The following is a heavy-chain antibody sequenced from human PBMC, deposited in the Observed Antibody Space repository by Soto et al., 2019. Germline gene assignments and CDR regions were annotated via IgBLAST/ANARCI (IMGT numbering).Heavy chain of an antibody. Sequence: GGSLRLSCAASGFTFSSYAMHWVRQAPGKGLEWVAGISYLGTNEFYADSVKGRFTISRDNSKNTLYLQMNSLRAEDTAVYYCAKAGRFDYWGQGTLVTVSS. V-gene: IGHV3-30-3*01. J-gene: IGHJ4*02. CDR3: AKAGRFDY. D-gene: IGHD3-10*01. CDR2: ISYLGTNE. CDR1: GFTFSSYA.